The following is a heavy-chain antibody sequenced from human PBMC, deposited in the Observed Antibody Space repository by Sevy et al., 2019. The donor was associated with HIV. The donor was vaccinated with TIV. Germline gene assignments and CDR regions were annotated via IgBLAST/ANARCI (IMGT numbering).Heavy chain of an antibody. J-gene: IGHJ4*02. CDR2: INQDGSEK. D-gene: IGHD1-7*01. CDR3: AGEQITRSIPGYSDS. V-gene: IGHV3-7*01. Sequence: GGSLRLSCAASGFTFSNYWMSWVRQAPGKGLECVANINQDGSEKYYLDSVKGRFIVSRDNAKNSLYLQMNSLRAEDSAVYYCAGEQITRSIPGYSDSWGQGTLVTVSS. CDR1: GFTFSNYW.